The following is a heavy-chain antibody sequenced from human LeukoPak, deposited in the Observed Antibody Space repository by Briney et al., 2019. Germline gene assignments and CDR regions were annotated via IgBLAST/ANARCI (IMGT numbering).Heavy chain of an antibody. CDR2: ISTYNGNT. J-gene: IGHJ4*02. Sequence: ASVKVSCKASGYTFTSYGISWVRQAPGQGLEWMGWISTYNGNTNYAQKLQGRVTMTTDTSTSTAYMELRSLRSDDTAVYYCARDSYVVATLRHFDYWGQGTLVTVSS. V-gene: IGHV1-18*01. CDR1: GYTFTSYG. CDR3: ARDSYVVATLRHFDY. D-gene: IGHD5-12*01.